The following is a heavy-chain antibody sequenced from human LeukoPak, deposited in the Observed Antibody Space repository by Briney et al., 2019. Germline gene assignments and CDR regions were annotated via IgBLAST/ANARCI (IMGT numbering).Heavy chain of an antibody. CDR3: ARLYSSRGFFDY. V-gene: IGHV4-59*12. CDR1: GGSISSYY. Sequence: SETLSLTCTVSGGSISSYYWSWIRQPPGKGLEWIGSIYYSGSTYYNPSLKSRVTISVDTSKNQFSLKLRSVTAADTAVYYCARLYSSRGFFDYWGQGTLVTVSS. D-gene: IGHD6-13*01. J-gene: IGHJ4*02. CDR2: IYYSGST.